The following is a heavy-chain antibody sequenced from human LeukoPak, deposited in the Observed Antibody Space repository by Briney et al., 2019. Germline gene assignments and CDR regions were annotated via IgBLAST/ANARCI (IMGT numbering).Heavy chain of an antibody. CDR3: ARGGGSNWSY. Sequence: GGSLGLSCAASGFTFSSYWMHWVRQAPGKGLVWVSRINGDGSSTNYADSVKGRFTISRDNAKNTLYLQMNSLRAEDTAVYYCARGGGSNWSYWGQGTLVTVSS. D-gene: IGHD6-13*01. J-gene: IGHJ4*02. CDR1: GFTFSSYW. CDR2: INGDGSST. V-gene: IGHV3-74*01.